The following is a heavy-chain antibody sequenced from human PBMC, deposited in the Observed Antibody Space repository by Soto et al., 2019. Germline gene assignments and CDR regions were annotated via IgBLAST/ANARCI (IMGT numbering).Heavy chain of an antibody. D-gene: IGHD2-15*01. J-gene: IGHJ5*02. V-gene: IGHV4-4*02. CDR3: ARDPWQRAAGYGWFDP. Sequence: QVQLQESGPGLVKPSGTLSLTCAVSGGSISSSNWWSWAHQPPGKGLEWIGEIYHSGSTNYNPSLKSRVTISVDKSKNQFSLKLSSVTAADTAVYYCARDPWQRAAGYGWFDPWGQGTLVTVSS. CDR2: IYHSGST. CDR1: GGSISSSNW.